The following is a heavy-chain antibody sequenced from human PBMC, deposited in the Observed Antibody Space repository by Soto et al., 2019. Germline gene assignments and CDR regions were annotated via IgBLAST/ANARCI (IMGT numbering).Heavy chain of an antibody. D-gene: IGHD6-19*01. CDR2: IIPIFGTA. J-gene: IGHJ5*02. V-gene: IGHV1-69*01. Sequence: QVQLVQSGAEVKKPGSSVKVSCKASGGTFSSYAISWVRQAPGQGLEWMGGIIPIFGTANYAQKFQGRVTITAVESTSTAYMELSSLRSEDTAVYYCARDLASIAVAGTIWFDPWGQGTLVTVSS. CDR1: GGTFSSYA. CDR3: ARDLASIAVAGTIWFDP.